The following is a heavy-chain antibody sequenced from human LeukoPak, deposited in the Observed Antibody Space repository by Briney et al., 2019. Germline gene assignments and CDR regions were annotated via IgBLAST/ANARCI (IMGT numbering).Heavy chain of an antibody. CDR3: ARGFDWLEYYFDY. CDR1: GYTFTSYY. V-gene: IGHV1-46*01. Sequence: ASVTVSCKASGYTFTSYYMHWVRQAPGQGLEWMGIINPSGGSTSYAQKFQGRVTMTRDTSISTAYMELNRLRSDDTAVYYCARGFDWLEYYFDYWGQGTLVTVSS. CDR2: INPSGGST. D-gene: IGHD3-9*01. J-gene: IGHJ4*02.